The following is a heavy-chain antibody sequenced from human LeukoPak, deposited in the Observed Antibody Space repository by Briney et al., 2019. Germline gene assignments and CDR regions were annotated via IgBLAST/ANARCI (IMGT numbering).Heavy chain of an antibody. CDR2: ISGSGGSI. CDR1: GFTFSSYA. Sequence: GGSLRLSCAASGFTFSSYAMSWVRQAPGKGLEWASAISGSGGSIYYADSVKGRFTISRDNSKNTLYLQMNSLRAEDTAVYYCAKEEAARRGMDYFDYWGQGTLVTVSS. J-gene: IGHJ4*02. V-gene: IGHV3-23*01. D-gene: IGHD6-6*01. CDR3: AKEEAARRGMDYFDY.